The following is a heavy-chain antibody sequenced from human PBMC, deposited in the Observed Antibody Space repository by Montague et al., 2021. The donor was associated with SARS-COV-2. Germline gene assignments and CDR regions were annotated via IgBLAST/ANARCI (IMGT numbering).Heavy chain of an antibody. CDR2: IYYSGRT. J-gene: IGHJ6*02. Sequence: SETLSLTCTVSGDSISTSYWAWIRQPPGKGLELIGYIYYSGRTSYNSSLKSRVNISVYTSKNQVSLNLSPVTAADTAVYFCARADRRSPDTTPLSYSKGMDIWGQGTTVTVSS. CDR3: ARADRRSPDTTPLSYSKGMDI. CDR1: GDSISTSY. D-gene: IGHD2-15*01. V-gene: IGHV4-59*01.